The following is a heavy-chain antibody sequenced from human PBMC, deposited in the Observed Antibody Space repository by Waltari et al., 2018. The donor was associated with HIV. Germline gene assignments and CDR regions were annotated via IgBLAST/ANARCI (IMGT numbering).Heavy chain of an antibody. CDR1: GYAFATYD. J-gene: IGHJ6*02. CDR3: ARGGSASMDV. CDR2: MSPNSGNT. V-gene: IGHV1-8*01. Sequence: QVQLVQSGAEVKKPGASVKVSCKASGYAFATYDVNWVRQATGQGPEWMGWMSPNSGNTVYAQEFQGRVTMTRDTSISTVYMELRSLTSEDTAVYYCARGGSASMDVWGQGTTVTVSS.